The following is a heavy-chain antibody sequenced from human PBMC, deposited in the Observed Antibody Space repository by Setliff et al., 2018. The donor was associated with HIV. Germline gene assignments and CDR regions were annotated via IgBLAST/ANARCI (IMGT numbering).Heavy chain of an antibody. CDR3: ATSPAGVVVTTRGHHYYGLNV. J-gene: IGHJ6*02. CDR1: GFTFSSYA. D-gene: IGHD2-15*01. Sequence: GGSLRLSCAASGFTFSSYAMSWVRQAPGKGLEWVSAITGSGDNTWYPDSVKGRFAMSRDNSKNTVYLQMNSLRAEDTAVYYCATSPAGVVVTTRGHHYYGLNVWSQGTTVTVSS. CDR2: ITGSGDNT. V-gene: IGHV3-23*01.